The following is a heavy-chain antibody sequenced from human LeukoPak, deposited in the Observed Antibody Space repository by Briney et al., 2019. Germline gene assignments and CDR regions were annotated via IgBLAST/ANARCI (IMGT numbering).Heavy chain of an antibody. J-gene: IGHJ4*02. D-gene: IGHD3-22*01. CDR2: IHYSGNT. Sequence: SETLSLTCTVSGGFIIGYYWSWIRQPPGMGLEWIAYIHYSGNTASNPSLKSRVTISADTSKNQVSLRVTSVTAADTAVYYCARRDSSGYYNVWGQGTLVTVSS. CDR3: ARRDSSGYYNV. CDR1: GGFIIGYY. V-gene: IGHV4-59*01.